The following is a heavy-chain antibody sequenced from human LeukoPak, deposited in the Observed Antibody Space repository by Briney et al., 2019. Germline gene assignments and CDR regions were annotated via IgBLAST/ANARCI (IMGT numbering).Heavy chain of an antibody. CDR3: AKDPLYCSGGSCYFPFDC. J-gene: IGHJ4*02. CDR2: VSDGGGST. V-gene: IGHV3-23*01. Sequence: GGSLRLSCAASGFTFSSYAMSWVRQAPGKGLEWVSAVSDGGGSTYYADSVKGRFTISRDNSKNTLYLQMNSLRAEDTAIYYCAKDPLYCSGGSCYFPFDCWGQGTLVTVSS. CDR1: GFTFSSYA. D-gene: IGHD2-15*01.